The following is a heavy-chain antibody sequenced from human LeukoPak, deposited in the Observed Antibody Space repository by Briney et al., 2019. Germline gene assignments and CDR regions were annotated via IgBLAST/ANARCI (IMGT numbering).Heavy chain of an antibody. CDR3: TTRGGDTLMRTEAFDY. CDR1: GYTFTSYG. CDR2: MDPDSGGT. Sequence: EASVKVSCKASGYTFTSYGISWVRQAPGQGLEWMGWMDPDSGGTNYAQKFKGRVTMTRDTSINTAYMDLRRLTSDDTAIYYCTTRGGDTLMRTEAFDYWGLGTLVTVSS. V-gene: IGHV1-2*02. J-gene: IGHJ4*02. D-gene: IGHD3-16*01.